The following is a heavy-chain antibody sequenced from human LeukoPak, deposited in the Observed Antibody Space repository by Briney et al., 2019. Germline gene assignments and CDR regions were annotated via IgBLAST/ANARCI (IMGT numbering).Heavy chain of an antibody. CDR1: GFTFGNSW. J-gene: IGHJ4*02. Sequence: GGSLRLSCAASGFTFGNSWVHWVRQAPGKGLEWVSSISSSSSYIYYADSVKGRFTISRDNAKNSLYLQMNSLRAEDTAVYYCARYNWNYAGIDYWGQGTLVTVSS. CDR3: ARYNWNYAGIDY. V-gene: IGHV3-21*01. CDR2: ISSSSSYI. D-gene: IGHD1-7*01.